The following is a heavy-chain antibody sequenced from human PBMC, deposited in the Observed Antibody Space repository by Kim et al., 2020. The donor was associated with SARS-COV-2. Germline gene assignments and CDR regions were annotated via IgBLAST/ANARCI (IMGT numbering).Heavy chain of an antibody. J-gene: IGHJ1*01. D-gene: IGHD3-9*01. CDR3: AKPLRYVDWSQGEYFQH. V-gene: IGHV3-23*01. Sequence: VKGRFTSSRDNSKNTLYLQINSLRAEDTAVYYCAKPLRYVDWSQGEYFQHWGQGTLVTVSS.